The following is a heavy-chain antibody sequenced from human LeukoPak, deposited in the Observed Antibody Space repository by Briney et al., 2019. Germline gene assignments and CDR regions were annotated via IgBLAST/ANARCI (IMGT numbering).Heavy chain of an antibody. J-gene: IGHJ4*02. D-gene: IGHD1-26*01. CDR2: ISYSGST. V-gene: IGHV4-38-2*02. Sequence: SETLSLTCTASGYSISSGYYWGWIRQPPGKGLEWIGSISYSGSTSYNLSLKRRVTMSIDTSKNHFSLRLSSMTAADTATYYCARSPSGSYPDWGQGTLVTVSS. CDR1: GYSISSGYY. CDR3: ARSPSGSYPD.